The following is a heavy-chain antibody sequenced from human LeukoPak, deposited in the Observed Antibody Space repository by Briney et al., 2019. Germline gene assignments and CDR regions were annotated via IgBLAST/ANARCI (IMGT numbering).Heavy chain of an antibody. CDR1: GGSISSYY. Sequence: SETLPLTCTVSGGSISSYYWSWIRQPAGKGLEWIGRIYTSGSTNYNPSLKSRVTMSVDTSKNQFSLKLSSVTAADTAVYYCARDPLWWVRGGYFDYWGQGTLVTVSS. V-gene: IGHV4-4*07. J-gene: IGHJ4*02. CDR2: IYTSGST. CDR3: ARDPLWWVRGGYFDY. D-gene: IGHD3-10*01.